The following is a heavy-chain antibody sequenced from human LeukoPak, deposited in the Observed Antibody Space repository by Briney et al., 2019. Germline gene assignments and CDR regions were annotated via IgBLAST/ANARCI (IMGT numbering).Heavy chain of an antibody. Sequence: GGSLRLSCAASGFTFGSHSFNWVRQAPGRGLEWLSYISTSSTTIFYADSVKGRFTISRDNAKNSLYPQMNSLRAEDTALYYCARDRGFFFDYWGQGTLVTVSS. CDR1: GFTFGSHS. J-gene: IGHJ4*02. D-gene: IGHD2-15*01. V-gene: IGHV3-48*04. CDR3: ARDRGFFFDY. CDR2: ISTSSTTI.